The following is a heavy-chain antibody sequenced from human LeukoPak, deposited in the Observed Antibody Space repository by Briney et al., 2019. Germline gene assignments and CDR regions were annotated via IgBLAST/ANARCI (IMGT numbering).Heavy chain of an antibody. D-gene: IGHD2-21*02. CDR3: ARDCGGDCYSRAFDP. Sequence: PGGSLRLSCAASGFTFSSYEMHWVRQAPGKGLEWVSYISISGSTIFYADSVKGRFTISRDNAKNSLYLQMNSLRAEDTAVYYCARDCGGDCYSRAFDPWGQGTLVTVSS. J-gene: IGHJ5*02. V-gene: IGHV3-48*03. CDR1: GFTFSSYE. CDR2: ISISGSTI.